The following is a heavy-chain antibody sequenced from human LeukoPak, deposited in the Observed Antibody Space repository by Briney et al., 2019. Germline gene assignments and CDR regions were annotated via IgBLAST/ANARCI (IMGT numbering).Heavy chain of an antibody. CDR3: ARRHDTDY. CDR2: ISSSSSTI. V-gene: IGHV3-48*04. J-gene: IGHJ4*02. CDR1: GFTFSSYN. Sequence: GGSLRLSCAASGFTFSSYNMNWVRQAPGKGLEWVSYISSSSSTIYYADSVKGRFTISRDNAKNSLYLQMNSLRAEDTAVYYCARRHDTDYWGQGTLVTVPS. D-gene: IGHD1-1*01.